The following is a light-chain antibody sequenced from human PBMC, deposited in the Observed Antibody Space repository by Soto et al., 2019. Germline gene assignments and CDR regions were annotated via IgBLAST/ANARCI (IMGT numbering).Light chain of an antibody. CDR3: AVWDDSLNGHV. Sequence: QLVLTQPPSASGTPGQRVTISCFGSSSNMGSNTVHWFQQLPGSAPKPLIYTNDQRPSGVPERFSGSNSGTSASLTISGLLSEDEADYYCAVWDDSLNGHVFGTGTKLTVL. J-gene: IGLJ1*01. CDR2: TND. CDR1: SSNMGSNT. V-gene: IGLV1-44*01.